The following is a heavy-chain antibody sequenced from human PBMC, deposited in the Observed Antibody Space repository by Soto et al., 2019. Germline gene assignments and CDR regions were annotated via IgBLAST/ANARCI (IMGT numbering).Heavy chain of an antibody. CDR1: GYIFVNYG. J-gene: IGHJ6*02. CDR2: ISPYTGDT. V-gene: IGHV1-18*01. CDR3: AMVDNYVTPTPQDV. Sequence: QVQLVQSGDEMKKPGASVRVSCKASGYIFVNYGIAWVRQAPGQGLEWMGWISPYTGDTHSASKIQGRLTMTTDTXXSTAYRDLGSLTSDDTAVYYCAMVDNYVTPTPQDVWGQGTTVTVSS. D-gene: IGHD3-16*01.